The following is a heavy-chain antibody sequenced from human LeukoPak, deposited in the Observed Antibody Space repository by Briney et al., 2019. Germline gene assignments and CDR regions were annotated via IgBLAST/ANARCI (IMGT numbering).Heavy chain of an antibody. D-gene: IGHD6-13*01. CDR3: ATGVHGIAAAGDYYCDY. J-gene: IGHJ4*02. CDR2: MYYRGNT. CDR1: GVSISSYF. Sequence: PSETLSLTCTVSGVSISSYFWSWIRQPPGEGVEGWGYMYYRGNTNYRPSLKSRRTISIDTPNPQFSLKLSSVTAADPAVYYCATGVHGIAAAGDYYCDYWGQETLVTVSS. V-gene: IGHV4-59*01.